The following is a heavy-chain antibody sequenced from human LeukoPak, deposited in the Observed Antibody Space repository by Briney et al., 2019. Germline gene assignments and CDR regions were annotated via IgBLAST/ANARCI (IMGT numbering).Heavy chain of an antibody. V-gene: IGHV3-74*01. J-gene: IGHJ4*02. CDR2: INSYGSTT. CDR1: GFTFSSYW. D-gene: IGHD6-6*01. Sequence: GGSLRLSCAASGFTFSSYWMHWVRQAPGKGLVWVSRINSYGSTTSYADSVKGRFTISRENAKNTLYLQMNSLRAEDTAVYYCARCDYSSSSDFDYLGQGTLVTVSS. CDR3: ARCDYSSSSDFDY.